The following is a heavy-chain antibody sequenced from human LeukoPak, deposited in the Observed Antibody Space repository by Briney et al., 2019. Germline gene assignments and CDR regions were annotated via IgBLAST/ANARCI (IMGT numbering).Heavy chain of an antibody. CDR1: GFTFSTYV. D-gene: IGHD5-12*01. CDR2: ILGSGGGT. J-gene: IGHJ4*02. Sequence: GGSLRLSCAASGFTFSTYVMTWVRQAPGKGLEWVSAILGSGGGTYYTDSVKGRFTLSRDDSRNTVYLQLNNLRVEDTAIYYCARARWISAADAVCWGQGTQVTVSS. V-gene: IGHV3-23*01. CDR3: ARARWISAADAVC.